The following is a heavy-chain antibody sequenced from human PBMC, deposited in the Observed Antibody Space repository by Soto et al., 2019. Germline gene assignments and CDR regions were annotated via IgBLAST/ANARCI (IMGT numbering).Heavy chain of an antibody. CDR3: AGSIAARRYYYGMDV. CDR2: IYPGDSDT. D-gene: IGHD6-6*01. Sequence: PGESLKISCKGSGYSFTSYWIGWVRQMPGKGLEWTGIIYPGDSDTRYSPSFQGQVTISADRSISTAYLQWSSLKASDTAMYYCAGSIAARRYYYGMDVWGQGTTVTVSS. J-gene: IGHJ6*02. V-gene: IGHV5-51*01. CDR1: GYSFTSYW.